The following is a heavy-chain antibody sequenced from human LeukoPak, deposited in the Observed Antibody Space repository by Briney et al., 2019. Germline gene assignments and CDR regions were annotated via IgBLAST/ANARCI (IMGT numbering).Heavy chain of an antibody. D-gene: IGHD3-10*01. Sequence: GRSLRLSCAASGFXFSTYGMHWVRQAPGKGLEWVAIIWYDGSNKYYADSVKGRFTISRDNSKNTLYLQMNSLRGEDTAVYYCAREHYYSSGSYYPIWGQGTMVTVSS. CDR2: IWYDGSNK. V-gene: IGHV3-33*01. J-gene: IGHJ3*02. CDR1: GFXFSTYG. CDR3: AREHYYSSGSYYPI.